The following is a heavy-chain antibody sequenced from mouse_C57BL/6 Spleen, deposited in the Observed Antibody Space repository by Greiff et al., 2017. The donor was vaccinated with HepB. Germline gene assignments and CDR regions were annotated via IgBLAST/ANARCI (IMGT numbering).Heavy chain of an antibody. Sequence: QVQLQQSGAELVRPGTSVKVSCKASGYAFTNYLIEWVKQRPGQGLEWIGVINPGSGGTNYNEKFKGKATLTADKSSSTAYMQLSSLTSEDSAVYFYASNYYFDYWGQGTTLTVSS. V-gene: IGHV1-54*01. CDR2: INPGSGGT. CDR3: ASNYYFDY. D-gene: IGHD1-3*01. J-gene: IGHJ2*01. CDR1: GYAFTNYL.